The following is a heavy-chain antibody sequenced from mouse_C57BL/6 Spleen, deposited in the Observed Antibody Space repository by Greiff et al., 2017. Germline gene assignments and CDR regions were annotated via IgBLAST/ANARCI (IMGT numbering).Heavy chain of an antibody. CDR3: ARHYGGAMDY. D-gene: IGHD1-2*01. CDR2: IYPGSGNT. V-gene: IGHV1-76*01. Sequence: VQLQQSGAELVRPGASVKLSCKASGYTFTDYYINWVKQRPGQGLEWIARIYPGSGNTYYNEKFKGKATLTAEKSSSTAYMQLSSLTSEDSAVYFCARHYGGAMDYWGQGTSVTVSS. J-gene: IGHJ4*01. CDR1: GYTFTDYY.